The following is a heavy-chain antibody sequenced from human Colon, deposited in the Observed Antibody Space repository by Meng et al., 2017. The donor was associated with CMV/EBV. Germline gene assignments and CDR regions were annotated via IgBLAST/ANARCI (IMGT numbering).Heavy chain of an antibody. CDR3: ARAKRAFSGYDFEY. J-gene: IGHJ4*01. CDR1: GYTFTEYY. CDR2: IYPKTGGT. V-gene: IGHV1-2*06. Sequence: ASGYTFTEYYLLWVRQAPGQGLEWMGRIYPKTGGTNFAQKFQGRVTLATNTSITTAYMELSSLTSDDTAVYYCARAKRAFSGYDFEYWGQGTLVTVSS. D-gene: IGHD5-12*01.